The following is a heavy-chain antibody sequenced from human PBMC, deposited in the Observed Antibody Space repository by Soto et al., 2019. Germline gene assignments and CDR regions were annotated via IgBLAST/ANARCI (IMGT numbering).Heavy chain of an antibody. CDR1: GYTFTSYG. J-gene: IGHJ5*02. CDR2: ISAYNGNT. D-gene: IGHD5-18*01. CDR3: ARDRIYRDGYSYGFRYNWFDP. V-gene: IGHV1-18*01. Sequence: AASVKVSCKASGYTFTSYGMSWVRQAPGQGLEWMGWISAYNGNTNYAQKLQGRVTMTTDTSTSTAYMELRSLRSDDTAVYYCARDRIYRDGYSYGFRYNWFDPWGQGTLVTVSS.